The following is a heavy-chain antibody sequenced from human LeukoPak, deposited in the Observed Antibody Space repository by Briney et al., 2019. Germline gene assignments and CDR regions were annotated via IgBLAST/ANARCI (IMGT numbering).Heavy chain of an antibody. J-gene: IGHJ5*02. CDR1: GGSISSGDYY. Sequence: SQTLSLTCTVSGGSISSGDYYWSWIRQPPGKGLEWIGYIYYSGSTYYNPSLKSLVTMSVDTSKNQFSLKLSSVTAADTAVYYCARFWRYCSSTSCYGGFDPWGQGTLVTVSS. V-gene: IGHV4-30-4*01. D-gene: IGHD2-2*01. CDR3: ARFWRYCSSTSCYGGFDP. CDR2: IYYSGST.